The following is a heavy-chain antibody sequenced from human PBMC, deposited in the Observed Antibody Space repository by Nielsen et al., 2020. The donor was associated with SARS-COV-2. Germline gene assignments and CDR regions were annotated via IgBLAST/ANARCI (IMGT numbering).Heavy chain of an antibody. CDR1: GFTFSDYY. V-gene: IGHV3-11*05. D-gene: IGHD1-14*01. CDR3: ARGGTTGYFDL. J-gene: IGHJ2*01. Sequence: SLKISCAASGFTFSDYYMSWIRQAPGKGLEWVSYISSSSSYTNYADSVKGRFTISRDNAKNSLYLQMNSLRAEDTAVYYCARGGTTGYFDLWGRGTLVTVSS. CDR2: ISSSSSYT.